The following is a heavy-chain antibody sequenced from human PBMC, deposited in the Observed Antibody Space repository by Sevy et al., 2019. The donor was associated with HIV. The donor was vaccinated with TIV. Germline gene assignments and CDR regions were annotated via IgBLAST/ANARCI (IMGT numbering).Heavy chain of an antibody. J-gene: IGHJ4*02. D-gene: IGHD5-18*01. Sequence: GGSLRLSCAASGFTFSSKAMHWVRQAPGEGLEWVAVISYDGSNKYYADSVKGRFTISRDNSKSTLYLQMNSLTAEDTAVYYCARGSDSSMFQSSFDYWGQGTLVTVSS. V-gene: IGHV3-30-3*01. CDR3: ARGSDSSMFQSSFDY. CDR2: ISYDGSNK. CDR1: GFTFSSKA.